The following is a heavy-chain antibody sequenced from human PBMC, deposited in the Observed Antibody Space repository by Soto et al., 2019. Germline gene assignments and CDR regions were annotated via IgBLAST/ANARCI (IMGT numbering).Heavy chain of an antibody. D-gene: IGHD3-10*01. Sequence: QVQLVESGGGVVQPGRSLRLSCAASGFTFSSYAMHWVRQAPGKGLEWVAVISYDGSNKYYADSVKGRFTISRDNSKNTLYLQMNSLRAEDTAVYYCAVPAGTMVRGVIPSDYWGQGTLVTVSS. CDR1: GFTFSSYA. CDR3: AVPAGTMVRGVIPSDY. V-gene: IGHV3-30-3*01. CDR2: ISYDGSNK. J-gene: IGHJ4*02.